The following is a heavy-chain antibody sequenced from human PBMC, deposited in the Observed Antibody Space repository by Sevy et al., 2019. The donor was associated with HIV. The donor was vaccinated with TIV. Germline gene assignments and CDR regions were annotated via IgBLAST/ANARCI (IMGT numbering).Heavy chain of an antibody. Sequence: GGSLRLSCAASGFTFSSYAMHWVRQAPGKGLEWVAVISYDGSNKYYADSVKGRFTISRDNSKNTLYLQMNSLRAEDTAVYYCARDPGVGELFSYFDYWGQGTLVTVSS. CDR3: ARDPGVGELFSYFDY. CDR2: ISYDGSNK. D-gene: IGHD3-10*01. CDR1: GFTFSSYA. J-gene: IGHJ4*02. V-gene: IGHV3-30*04.